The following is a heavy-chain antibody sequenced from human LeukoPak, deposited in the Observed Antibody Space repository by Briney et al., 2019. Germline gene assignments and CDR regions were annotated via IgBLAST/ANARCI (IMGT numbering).Heavy chain of an antibody. V-gene: IGHV3-11*04. CDR2: ISSSGSTV. D-gene: IGHD4-17*01. CDR3: AKDFAVTTGFDY. Sequence: GGSLRLSCAASGFTFSDYYMGWIRQAPGKGLEWVSYISSSGSTVYYADSVKGRFTISRDNAKNSLYLQMNSLRAEDTAVYYCAKDFAVTTGFDYWGQGTLVTVSS. CDR1: GFTFSDYY. J-gene: IGHJ4*02.